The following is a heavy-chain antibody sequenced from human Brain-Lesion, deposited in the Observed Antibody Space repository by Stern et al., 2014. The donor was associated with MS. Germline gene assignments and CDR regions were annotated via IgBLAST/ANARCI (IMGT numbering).Heavy chain of an antibody. CDR2: IFNSGST. CDR1: GGSISSGGYY. CDR3: ARGRVVPGFQYYATDV. V-gene: IGHV4-61*02. Sequence: VQLVESGPGLVKPSQTLSLSCTVSGGSISSGGYYWSWIRQPAGKGLEWIGRIFNSGSTSYNPSHKGRVTISIDTSKNQFSLRLNSMTAADTAVYYCARGRVVPGFQYYATDVWGQGTTVIVSS. D-gene: IGHD2-2*01. J-gene: IGHJ6*02.